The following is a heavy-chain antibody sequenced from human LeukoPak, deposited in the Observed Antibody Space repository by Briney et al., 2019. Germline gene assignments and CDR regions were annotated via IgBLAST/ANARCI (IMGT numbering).Heavy chain of an antibody. CDR1: GDSVSSNNAA. V-gene: IGHV6-1*01. J-gene: IGHJ4*02. D-gene: IGHD1-26*01. CDR2: TYYRSKWYN. CDR3: ARGGSYSFDY. Sequence: SQTLSLTCAISGDSVSSNNAAWTWIRQSPSRGLEWLGSTYYRSKWYNDYAASVISRITINPDTSRYQFSLQLSSVTPEDTALYYCARGGSYSFDYWGQGTLVTVSS.